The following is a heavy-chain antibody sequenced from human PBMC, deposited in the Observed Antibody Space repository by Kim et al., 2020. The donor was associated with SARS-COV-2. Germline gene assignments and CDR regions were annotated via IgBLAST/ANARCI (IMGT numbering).Heavy chain of an antibody. CDR1: GGSISSGGYY. V-gene: IGHV4-31*03. CDR2: IYYSGST. D-gene: IGHD2-2*01. Sequence: SETLSLTCTVSGGSISSGGYYWSWIRQHPGKGLEWIGYIYYSGSTYYNPSLKSRVTISVDTSKNQFSLKLSSVTAADTAVYYCARALHCSSTSCPIDYWGQGTLVTVSS. CDR3: ARALHCSSTSCPIDY. J-gene: IGHJ4*02.